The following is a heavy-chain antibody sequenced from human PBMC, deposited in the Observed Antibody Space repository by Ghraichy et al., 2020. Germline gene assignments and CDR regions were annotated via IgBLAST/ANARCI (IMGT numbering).Heavy chain of an antibody. CDR2: ISGSGGST. Sequence: GGSLRLSCAASGFTFSSYAMTWVRQAPGKGLEWVSGISGSGGSTYYADSVKGRFTISRDNSKNTLYLQMNSLRVEDTAVYYCAKVAEYGDSSAWLDPWGQGTLVTVSS. CDR3: AKVAEYGDSSAWLDP. V-gene: IGHV3-23*01. J-gene: IGHJ5*02. D-gene: IGHD4-17*01. CDR1: GFTFSSYA.